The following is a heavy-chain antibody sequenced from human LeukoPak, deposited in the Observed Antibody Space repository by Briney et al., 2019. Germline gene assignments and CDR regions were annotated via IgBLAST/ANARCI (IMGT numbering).Heavy chain of an antibody. CDR1: GGSISCSSYY. V-gene: IGHV4-39*01. CDR3: ARVPGRMVRGEVY. Sequence: SETLSLTCTVSGGSISCSSYYWGWIRQPPGKGLEWIGSIYYSGSTYYNPSLKSRVTISVDTSKNQFSLKLSSVTAADTAVYYCARVPGRMVRGEVYWGQGTLVTVSS. J-gene: IGHJ4*02. D-gene: IGHD3-10*01. CDR2: IYYSGST.